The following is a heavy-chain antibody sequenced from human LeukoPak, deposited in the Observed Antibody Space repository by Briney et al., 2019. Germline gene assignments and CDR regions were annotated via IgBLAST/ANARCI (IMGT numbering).Heavy chain of an antibody. CDR3: AKSKSTGLYASTAYLFDY. Sequence: GGSLRLSCAASGFTFSSDAMSWVRQAPGKGLEWVSAISGSGSSTYHADSVKGRFTISRDNSKNTFYLQMNSLRAEDTAVYYCAKSKSTGLYASTAYLFDYWGQGTLVTVSS. V-gene: IGHV3-23*01. D-gene: IGHD3-22*01. J-gene: IGHJ4*02. CDR2: ISGSGSST. CDR1: GFTFSSDA.